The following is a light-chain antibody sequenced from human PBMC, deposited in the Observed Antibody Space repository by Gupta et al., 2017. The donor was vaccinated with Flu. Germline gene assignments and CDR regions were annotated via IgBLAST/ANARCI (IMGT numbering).Light chain of an antibody. CDR3: QSYDSSNVV. Sequence: NFMLTQPHSASESQGKPVTISCTRSSGSIASNYVQGYQQRPGSSPTTVIYEDNQRPSGVPDRFSGSIDSSSNSASLTISGLKTEDEADYYCQSYDSSNVVFGGGTKLTVL. CDR1: SGSIASNY. V-gene: IGLV6-57*01. CDR2: EDN. J-gene: IGLJ2*01.